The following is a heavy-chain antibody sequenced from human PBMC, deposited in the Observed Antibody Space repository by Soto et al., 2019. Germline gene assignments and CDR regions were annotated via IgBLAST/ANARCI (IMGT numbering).Heavy chain of an antibody. CDR2: IYYSGST. CDR3: ASLTTVTKKYYYYYGMDV. J-gene: IGHJ6*02. CDR1: GGYIRGSSDY. D-gene: IGHD4-4*01. Sequence: LAPQALSCTVSGGYIRGSSDYWGWIRQPPGKGLEWIGSIYYSGSTYYNPSLKSRVTISVDTSKNQFSLKLSSVTAADTAAYYCASLTTVTKKYYYYYGMDVWGQGTTVTVSS. V-gene: IGHV4-39*01.